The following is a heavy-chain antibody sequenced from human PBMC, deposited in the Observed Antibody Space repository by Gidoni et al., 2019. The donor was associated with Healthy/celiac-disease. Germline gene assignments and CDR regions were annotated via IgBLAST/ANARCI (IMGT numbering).Heavy chain of an antibody. V-gene: IGHV3-53*02. D-gene: IGHD3-3*01. Sequence: EVQLVETGGGLIQPGGSLRLSCAASGFTVSSNYMSWVRQAPGKGLEWVSVIYSGGSTYYADSVKGRFTISRDNSKNTLYLQMNSLRAEDTAVYYCARGYDFWSGYRENWGQGTLVTVSS. CDR2: IYSGGST. J-gene: IGHJ4*02. CDR3: ARGYDFWSGYREN. CDR1: GFTVSSNY.